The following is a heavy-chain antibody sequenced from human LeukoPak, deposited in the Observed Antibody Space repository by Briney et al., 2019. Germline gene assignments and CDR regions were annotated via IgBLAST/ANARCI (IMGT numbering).Heavy chain of an antibody. CDR1: GFTFSDYY. CDR2: ISSSSSYI. CDR3: ARDYGGSSPFDY. J-gene: IGHJ4*02. Sequence: PGGSLRLSCAVSGFTFSDYYMSWIRQAPGKGLEWVSSISSSSSYIYYADSVKGRFTISRDNAKNSLYLQMNSLRAEDTAVYYCARDYGGSSPFDYWGQGTLVTVSS. D-gene: IGHD4-23*01. V-gene: IGHV3-11*06.